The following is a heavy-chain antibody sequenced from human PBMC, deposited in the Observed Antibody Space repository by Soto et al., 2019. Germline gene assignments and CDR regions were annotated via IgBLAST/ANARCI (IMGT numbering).Heavy chain of an antibody. V-gene: IGHV4-61*01. CDR2: IYYSGST. D-gene: IGHD4-17*01. CDR3: ARRMDYGDYYYYYGMDV. J-gene: IGHJ6*02. Sequence: SETLSLTCTVSGGSVSSGSYYWSWIRQPPGKGLEWIGYIYYSGSTNYNPSLKSRVTISVDTSKNQFSLKLSSVTAADTAVYYCARRMDYGDYYYYYGMDVWGQGTTVTVSS. CDR1: GGSVSSGSYY.